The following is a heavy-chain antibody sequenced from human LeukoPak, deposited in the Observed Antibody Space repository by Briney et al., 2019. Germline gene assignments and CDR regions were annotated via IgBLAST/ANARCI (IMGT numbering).Heavy chain of an antibody. D-gene: IGHD1-1*01. V-gene: IGHV4-59*01. Sequence: SETLSLTCTVSGGSISSYYWSWIRQPPGKGLEWIGYIYYSGSANYNPSLKSRVTISVDTSKNQFSLKLSSVTAADTAVYYCARDKGTGYFDFWGQGTLVTVSS. CDR3: ARDKGTGYFDF. J-gene: IGHJ4*02. CDR2: IYYSGSA. CDR1: GGSISSYY.